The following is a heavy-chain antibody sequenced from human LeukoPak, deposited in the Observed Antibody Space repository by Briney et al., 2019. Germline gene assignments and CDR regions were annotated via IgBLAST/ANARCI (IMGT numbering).Heavy chain of an antibody. J-gene: IGHJ5*02. CDR3: VRNHRHWFDP. CDR2: IRNAGDGYTT. V-gene: IGHV3-72*01. Sequence: GGSLRLSCAASGFSLSGHYMDWVRQAPGQGPELIGHIRNAGDGYTTEYAASVKGRFTVSRDDSKNSLYLQMSSLKPEDTAVYYCVRNHRHWFDPWGQGTLVTVSS. CDR1: GFSLSGHY.